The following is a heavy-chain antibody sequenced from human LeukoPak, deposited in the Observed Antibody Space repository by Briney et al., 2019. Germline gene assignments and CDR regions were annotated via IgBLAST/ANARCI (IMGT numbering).Heavy chain of an antibody. J-gene: IGHJ5*02. CDR2: ISGSGGST. Sequence: GGSLRLSCAASGFTFSSYAMSWVRQAPGKGLEWVSAISGSGGSTYYADSVKGRFTISRENSKNTLYLQMNSLRAEDTAVYYCAKAGTRFLEWFPSSWGQGTLVTVSS. CDR1: GFTFSSYA. V-gene: IGHV3-23*01. D-gene: IGHD3-3*01. CDR3: AKAGTRFLEWFPSS.